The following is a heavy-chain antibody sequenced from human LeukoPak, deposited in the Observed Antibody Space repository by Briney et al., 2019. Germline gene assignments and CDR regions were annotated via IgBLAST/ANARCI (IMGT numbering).Heavy chain of an antibody. CDR2: IYHNGRT. D-gene: IGHD6-19*01. V-gene: IGHV4-38-2*02. J-gene: IGHJ4*02. CDR1: GYSISSYC. CDR3: ARDYSSASYRSPYFDY. Sequence: SETLSLTCTVSGYSISSYCWGWIRQPPGKGLEWIGSIYHNGRTYYNPSLRSRVTISVDTSKNQFSLKLSSVTAADTAVYFCARDYSSASYRSPYFDYWGRGTLVTVSS.